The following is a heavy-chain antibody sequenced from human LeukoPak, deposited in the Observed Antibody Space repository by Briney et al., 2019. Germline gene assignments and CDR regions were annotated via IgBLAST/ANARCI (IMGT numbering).Heavy chain of an antibody. D-gene: IGHD6-19*01. CDR2: ISGSGGST. CDR1: GFTVSGTY. Sequence: GGSLRLSCAVSGFTVSGTYMSWVRQAPGKGLEWVSAISGSGGSTYYADSVKGRFTISRDNSKNTLYLQMNSLRAEDTAVYYCARSSGWCFDYWGQGTLVTVSS. V-gene: IGHV3-23*01. CDR3: ARSSGWCFDY. J-gene: IGHJ4*02.